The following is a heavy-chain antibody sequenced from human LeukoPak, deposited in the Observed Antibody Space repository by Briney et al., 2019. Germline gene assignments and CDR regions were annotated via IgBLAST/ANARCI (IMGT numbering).Heavy chain of an antibody. J-gene: IGHJ6*03. CDR1: GFTFSSYG. D-gene: IGHD7-27*01. Sequence: PGGSLRLSCAASGFTFSSYGMHWVRQAPGKGLEWEAFIRYDGSNKYYADSVKGRFTISRDNSKNTLYLQMNSLRAEDTAVYYCAKDLIPGDVRDYYYMDVWGKGTTVTVSS. CDR3: AKDLIPGDVRDYYYMDV. CDR2: IRYDGSNK. V-gene: IGHV3-30*02.